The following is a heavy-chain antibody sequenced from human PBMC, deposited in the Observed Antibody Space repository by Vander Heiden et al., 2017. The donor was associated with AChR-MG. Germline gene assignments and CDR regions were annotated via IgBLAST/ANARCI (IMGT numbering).Heavy chain of an antibody. Sequence: VQLVESGGGLVKPGGSLRLSCAASGFPFSSYSMNWVRQAPGKGLEWVSSISSSSSYIYYADSVKGRFTISRDNAKNSLHLQMNSLRAEDTAVYYCARDLGDAFDIWGQGTMVTVS. V-gene: IGHV3-21*01. CDR3: ARDLGDAFDI. J-gene: IGHJ3*02. CDR2: ISSSSSYI. D-gene: IGHD1-26*01. CDR1: GFPFSSYS.